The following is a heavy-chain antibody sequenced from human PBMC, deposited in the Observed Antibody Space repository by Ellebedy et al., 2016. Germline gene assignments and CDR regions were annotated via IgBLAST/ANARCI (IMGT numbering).Heavy chain of an antibody. CDR1: GFTSTSSA. V-gene: IGHV1-58*01. CDR3: ARGGGYQLGLNGLDV. D-gene: IGHD2-2*01. CDR2: IVGNDNT. Sequence: ATVKVSCKASGFTSTSSAVQWVRQARGQRLEWIGWIVGNDNTNYAQKFEERVTITRDMSTSTVSVELSSLRSEDTAVYYCARGGGYQLGLNGLDVWGQGTTVTVSS. J-gene: IGHJ6*02.